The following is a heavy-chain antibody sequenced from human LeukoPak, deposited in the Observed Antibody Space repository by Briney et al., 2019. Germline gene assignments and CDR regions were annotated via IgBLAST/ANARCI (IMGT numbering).Heavy chain of an antibody. Sequence: GGSLRLSCAASGFTFSSYAMSWVRQAPGEGLEWVSAISGSGGSTYYADSVKGRFTISRDNSKNTLYLQMNSLRAEDTAVYYCAKDRLLAHRYPPLLDYWGQGTLVTVPS. V-gene: IGHV3-23*01. CDR2: ISGSGGST. D-gene: IGHD3-16*01. J-gene: IGHJ4*02. CDR3: AKDRLLAHRYPPLLDY. CDR1: GFTFSSYA.